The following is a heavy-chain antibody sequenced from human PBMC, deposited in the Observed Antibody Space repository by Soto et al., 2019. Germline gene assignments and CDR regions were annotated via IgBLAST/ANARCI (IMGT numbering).Heavy chain of an antibody. CDR2: IIPIFGTA. Sequence: SVKVSCKAPGGTFSSYAISWVRQAPGQGLEWMGGIIPIFGTANYAQKFQGRVTITADESTSTAYMELSSLRSEDTAVYYCVDRSGSYYAHWGQGTLVTVSS. D-gene: IGHD3-10*01. J-gene: IGHJ4*02. CDR3: VDRSGSYYAH. CDR1: GGTFSSYA. V-gene: IGHV1-69*13.